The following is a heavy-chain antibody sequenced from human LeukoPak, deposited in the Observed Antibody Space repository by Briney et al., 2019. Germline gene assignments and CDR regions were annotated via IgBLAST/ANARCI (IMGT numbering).Heavy chain of an antibody. Sequence: ASVKVSCKASGGTFSSYAISWVRQAPGQGLEWMGGIIPIFGTANYAQKFQGSVTITADESTSTAYMELSSLRSEDTAVYYCARIGLYDSSGYYLGPNYYYYGMDVWGQGTTVTVSS. V-gene: IGHV1-69*13. CDR3: ARIGLYDSSGYYLGPNYYYYGMDV. CDR2: IIPIFGTA. D-gene: IGHD3-22*01. J-gene: IGHJ6*02. CDR1: GGTFSSYA.